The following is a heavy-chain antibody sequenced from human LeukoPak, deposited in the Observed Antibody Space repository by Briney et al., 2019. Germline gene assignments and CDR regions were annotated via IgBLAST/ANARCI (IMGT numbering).Heavy chain of an antibody. CDR3: ARGVGPSTVSPLNY. Sequence: GGSLRLSCAASGFTFSLYGIHWVRQAPGKGLVWVSRINSDGSSTSYADSVKGRFTISRDNAKNTLYLQMNSLRAEDTAFYYCARGVGPSTVSPLNYWGQGTLVTVSS. D-gene: IGHD4-17*01. J-gene: IGHJ4*02. V-gene: IGHV3-74*01. CDR2: INSDGSST. CDR1: GFTFSLYG.